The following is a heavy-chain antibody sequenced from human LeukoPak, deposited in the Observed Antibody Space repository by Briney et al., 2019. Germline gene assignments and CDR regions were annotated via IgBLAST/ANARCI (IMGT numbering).Heavy chain of an antibody. Sequence: GGSLRLSCAASGFTFSTYTMAWVRQAPGGGLEWVSGISGNGGRTYYADSVKGRFTISRDNSKNTLYLQMNSLRAEDTAVYYCAKAPRGVMEYFQHWGQGTLVTVSS. CDR3: AKAPRGVMEYFQH. V-gene: IGHV3-23*01. J-gene: IGHJ1*01. CDR2: ISGNGGRT. CDR1: GFTFSTYT. D-gene: IGHD3-3*01.